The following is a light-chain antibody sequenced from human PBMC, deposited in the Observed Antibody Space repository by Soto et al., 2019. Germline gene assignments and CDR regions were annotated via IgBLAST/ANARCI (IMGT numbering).Light chain of an antibody. J-gene: IGKJ2*01. CDR3: QQRSNWPPYT. Sequence: EIVWTQSPATLSLSPGDRATLSCRASQSVSSYLAWYQQKPGQAPRLLIYDASNRATGIPARCSGSGSGTDFTLTISSLEPEDFSVYYCQQRSNWPPYTFGQGTKVEIK. CDR2: DAS. CDR1: QSVSSY. V-gene: IGKV3-11*01.